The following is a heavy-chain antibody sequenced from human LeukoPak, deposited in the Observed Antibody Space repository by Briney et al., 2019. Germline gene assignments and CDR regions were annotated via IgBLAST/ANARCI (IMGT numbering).Heavy chain of an antibody. J-gene: IGHJ4*02. V-gene: IGHV3-23*01. CDR2: IDGGGHAT. CDR1: GFPFSSYP. CDR3: AKSLATAGATVLDF. D-gene: IGHD1-26*01. Sequence: GGSLRLSCVASGFPFSSYPMSWVRQIPGGGLEWVATIDGGGHATFNDAIVTGRFTVSRDNIANTLFLQMDSLRVDDTALYYCAKSLATAGATVLDFWGPGTLVTVSS.